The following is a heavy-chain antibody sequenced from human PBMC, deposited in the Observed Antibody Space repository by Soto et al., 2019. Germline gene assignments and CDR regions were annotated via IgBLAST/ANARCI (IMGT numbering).Heavy chain of an antibody. CDR2: IYYSGST. CDR3: AREVHNPLKPIAGGDWFDP. Sequence: SETLSLTCTVPGGSISSYYWSWIRQPPGKGLEWIGYIYYSGSTNYNPSLKSRVTISVDTSKNQFSLKLSSVTAADTAVYYCAREVHNPLKPIAGGDWFDPWGQGTLVTVSS. D-gene: IGHD2-8*02. CDR1: GGSISSYY. V-gene: IGHV4-59*01. J-gene: IGHJ5*02.